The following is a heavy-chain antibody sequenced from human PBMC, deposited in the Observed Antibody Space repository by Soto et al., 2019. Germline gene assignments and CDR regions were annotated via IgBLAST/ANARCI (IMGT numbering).Heavy chain of an antibody. V-gene: IGHV3-30*18. CDR1: GFTCSSYG. CDR3: AKHWPEDIVLVVAESACDV. J-gene: IGHJ3*01. D-gene: IGHD2-15*01. Sequence: QVQLVESGGGVVQPGRSLRLSCAASGFTCSSYGMLWVRQAPGKGQELVEIISYDGSNKYYADSVKGRFTISRDNSKNTLFLQMTSLSAEDTAVYYCAKHWPEDIVLVVAESACDVWGQGTMVTVSS. CDR2: ISYDGSNK.